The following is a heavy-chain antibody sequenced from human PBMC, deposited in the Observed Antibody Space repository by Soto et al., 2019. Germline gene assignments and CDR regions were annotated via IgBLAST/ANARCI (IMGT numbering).Heavy chain of an antibody. CDR3: ARRIVXTETFDY. V-gene: IGHV4-59*01. J-gene: IGHJ4*02. CDR2: IYYAGST. Sequence: QVRLQESGPGLVKPSETLSLTCTVSGGSMISYYWSWIRQPPGRGLEWIGFIYYAGSTKYNPSLNSRXTIXXXXXXXXXXXXXXXXXXXXXXXXXXARRIVXTETFDYWGQGTLVTVSS. CDR1: GGSMISYY. D-gene: IGHD5-12*01.